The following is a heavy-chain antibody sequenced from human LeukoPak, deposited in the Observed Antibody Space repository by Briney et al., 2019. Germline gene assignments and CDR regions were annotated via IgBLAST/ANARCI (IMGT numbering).Heavy chain of an antibody. V-gene: IGHV4-4*02. CDR1: GDSINSLDL. J-gene: IGHJ4*02. CDR3: AGLVGRYSSGLYYYYFDY. Sequence: SGTLSLACTVSGDSINSLDLWSWVRQPPGKGLEWIGEMYLSGTTHSNPSVKSRVTISIDKSKNQFFLNLSSVTAADTAVYYCAGLVGRYSSGLYYYYFDYWGQGTLVTVSS. CDR2: MYLSGTT. D-gene: IGHD3-22*01.